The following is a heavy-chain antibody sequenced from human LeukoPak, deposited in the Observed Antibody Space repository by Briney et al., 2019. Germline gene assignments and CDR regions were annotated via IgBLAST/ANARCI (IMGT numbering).Heavy chain of an antibody. CDR1: GGSISSGYW. J-gene: IGHJ4*02. CDR2: IHHSGST. V-gene: IGHV4-4*02. CDR3: ARGTYYYDSSGLGGTFDY. D-gene: IGHD3-22*01. Sequence: SGTLSLTCAVSGGSISSGYWWSWVRQSPGKGLEWIGEIHHSGSTNYNPSLKSRVTISVDTSKNQFSLKLSSVTAADTAVYYCARGTYYYDSSGLGGTFDYWGQGTLVTVSS.